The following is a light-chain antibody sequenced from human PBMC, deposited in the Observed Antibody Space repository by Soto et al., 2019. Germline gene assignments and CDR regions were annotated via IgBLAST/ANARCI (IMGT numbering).Light chain of an antibody. Sequence: QSVLTQPPSVSAAPGQKVTISCSGSSSNIGNNYVSWYQQLPGTAPKLLIYENNKRPSGIPDRFSGSKSGTSATLGITGLQTGDEADYYCGTWDSSLGLYVFGTGTQLTVL. J-gene: IGLJ1*01. CDR1: SSNIGNNY. CDR2: ENN. V-gene: IGLV1-51*02. CDR3: GTWDSSLGLYV.